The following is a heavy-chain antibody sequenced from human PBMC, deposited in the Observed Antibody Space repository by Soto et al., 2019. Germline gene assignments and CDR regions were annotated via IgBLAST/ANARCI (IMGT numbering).Heavy chain of an antibody. Sequence: GGSLRLSCAASGFTFSSYAMIWVRQAPGKGLEWVSGVGGSGEYTYYADSVKGRFTISRDNSKNTVYLQISSLRAEDTAVYYCAKVLTGYYYYFDYWGQGTLVTVSS. CDR3: AKVLTGYYYYFDY. CDR2: VGGSGEYT. V-gene: IGHV3-23*01. CDR1: GFTFSSYA. J-gene: IGHJ4*02. D-gene: IGHD3-9*01.